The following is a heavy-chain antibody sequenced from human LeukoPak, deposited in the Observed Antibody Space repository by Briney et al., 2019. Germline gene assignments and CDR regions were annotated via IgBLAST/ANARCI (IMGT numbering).Heavy chain of an antibody. CDR2: IYYSGST. CDR3: ARHRITIFGVVTLSAFDI. CDR1: GGSISSYY. D-gene: IGHD3-3*01. J-gene: IGHJ3*02. Sequence: SETLSLTCTVSGGSISSYYWSWIRQPPGKGLEWIGYIYYSGSTNYNPSLKSRVTISVDTSKNQFSLKLSSVTAADTAVYYCARHRITIFGVVTLSAFDIWGQGTMVTVSS. V-gene: IGHV4-59*01.